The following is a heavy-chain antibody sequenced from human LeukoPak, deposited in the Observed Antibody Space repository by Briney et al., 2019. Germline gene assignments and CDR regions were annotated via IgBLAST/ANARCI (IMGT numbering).Heavy chain of an antibody. CDR1: GFTFSDYW. V-gene: IGHV3-74*01. CDR2: IDTDGTST. Sequence: GGSLRLSCAASGFTFSDYWMHWVRQAPGKGLVWVSRIDTDGTSTKYADSVKGRFTISRDNARNTVYLQMNSLRGEDTAVCYCARARYSYTGIVDYWGQGTLVTVSS. D-gene: IGHD5-18*01. CDR3: ARARYSYTGIVDY. J-gene: IGHJ4*02.